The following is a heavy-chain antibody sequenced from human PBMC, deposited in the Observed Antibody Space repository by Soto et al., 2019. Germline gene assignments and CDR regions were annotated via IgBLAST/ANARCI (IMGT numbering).Heavy chain of an antibody. CDR2: ISGSGGST. V-gene: IGHV3-23*01. D-gene: IGHD3-22*01. J-gene: IGHJ3*02. CDR1: GFTFSSYA. CDR3: ARKYYYDSSGPHAFDI. Sequence: GGSLRLSCAASGFTFSSYAMSWVRQAPGKGLEWVSAISGSGGSTYYADSVKGRFTISRDNSKNTLYLQMNSLRAEDTAVYYCARKYYYDSSGPHAFDICGQGTMVTVSS.